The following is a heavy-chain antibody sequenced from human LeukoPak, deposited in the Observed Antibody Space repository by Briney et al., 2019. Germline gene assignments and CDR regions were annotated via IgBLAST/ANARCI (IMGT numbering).Heavy chain of an antibody. Sequence: PEGSLRLSCAASGFTFSSYSMNWVRQAPGKGLEWVSSISSSSSYIYYADSVKGRFTISRDNAKNSLYLQMNSLRAEDTAVYYCARDRVRFLEWSDAFDIWGQGTKVTVSS. CDR3: ARDRVRFLEWSDAFDI. CDR2: ISSSSSYI. D-gene: IGHD3-3*01. J-gene: IGHJ3*02. CDR1: GFTFSSYS. V-gene: IGHV3-21*01.